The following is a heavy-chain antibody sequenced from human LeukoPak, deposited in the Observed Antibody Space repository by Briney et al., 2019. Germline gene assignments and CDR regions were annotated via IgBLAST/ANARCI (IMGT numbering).Heavy chain of an antibody. Sequence: GESLQISCKGSGYSFTGDWIGWVRQMPGKGLEWMGVIYPGDSDTRYSPSCQGQVTISVDRSISTAYLQWGSLKASDTAMYYCARQRPYYSGAGSYRAFDIWGQGTMVTVSS. CDR2: IYPGDSDT. D-gene: IGHD3-10*01. CDR1: GYSFTGDW. CDR3: ARQRPYYSGAGSYRAFDI. J-gene: IGHJ3*02. V-gene: IGHV5-51*01.